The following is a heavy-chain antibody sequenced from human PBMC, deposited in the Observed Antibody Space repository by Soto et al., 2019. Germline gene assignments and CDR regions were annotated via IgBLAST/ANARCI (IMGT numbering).Heavy chain of an antibody. CDR1: GFTFSDFV. V-gene: IGHV3-11*06. D-gene: IGHD6-13*01. CDR3: SKGLDYSGWYSSFET. CDR2: ISGSSSVK. J-gene: IGHJ5*02. Sequence: GGSLRLSYAASGFTFSDFVMTWVSQAPGKGLEGVSQISGSSSVKNYADPVKGRFTITRENSKTSLFLQVSSRRDENTAVYYCSKGLDYSGWYSSFETWGRGTLV.